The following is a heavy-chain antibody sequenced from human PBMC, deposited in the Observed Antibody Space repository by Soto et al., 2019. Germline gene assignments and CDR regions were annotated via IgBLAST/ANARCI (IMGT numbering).Heavy chain of an antibody. D-gene: IGHD1-26*01. CDR1: GFTFGNYA. CDR3: AKDLPGTTWFDS. CDR2: ISGSGGGA. V-gene: IGHV3-23*01. Sequence: GGSLRLSCGASGFTFGNYAMSWVRQAPGKGLDWVSTISGSGGGAYNADSVKGRFTISRDNSKNTLFLQMNSLRAEDTAVYYCAKDLPGTTWFDSWGQGTMVTVYS. J-gene: IGHJ5*01.